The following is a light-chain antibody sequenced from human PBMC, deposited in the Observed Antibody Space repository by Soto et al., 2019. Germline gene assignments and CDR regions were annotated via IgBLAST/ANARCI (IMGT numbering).Light chain of an antibody. V-gene: IGKV1-5*01. Sequence: DIHRASTICSLSGSVRDKITMACRASQSTSSWLAWYQQKPGKAPKLLIYDASSLESGVPSRFSGRGSGTEFTPTIISLQPDDFATYYCEPYNSYSTCGQGNKGGIK. CDR1: QSTSSW. CDR3: EPYNSYST. CDR2: DAS. J-gene: IGKJ1*01.